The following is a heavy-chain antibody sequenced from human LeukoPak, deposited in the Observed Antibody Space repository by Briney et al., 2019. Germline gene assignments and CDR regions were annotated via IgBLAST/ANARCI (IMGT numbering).Heavy chain of an antibody. CDR3: AKGYYSSSSFDY. V-gene: IGHV3-23*01. CDR2: ISGSGGST. CDR1: GFTFSSYA. J-gene: IGHJ4*02. D-gene: IGHD6-13*01. Sequence: PGGSLRLSCAASGFTFSSYAMSWVRQAPGKGLEWVSAISGSGGSTYYADSVKGRFTISRDNPKDTLYLQMNSLRAEDTAVYYCAKGYYSSSSFDYWGQGTLVTVSS.